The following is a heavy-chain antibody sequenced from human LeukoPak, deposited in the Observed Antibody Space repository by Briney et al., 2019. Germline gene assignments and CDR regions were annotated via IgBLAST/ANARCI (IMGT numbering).Heavy chain of an antibody. Sequence: PGGSLRLSCEASGFTFSASWVIWVRQVPGKGPEWVAKINPDGSEKSYVESVKGRFTISRDNAKNSLYLQMNSLRVEDTAVYYCARDPRWNFDYWGQGTLVTVSS. CDR1: GFTFSASW. D-gene: IGHD3-16*02. V-gene: IGHV3-7*04. CDR2: INPDGSEK. J-gene: IGHJ4*02. CDR3: ARDPRWNFDY.